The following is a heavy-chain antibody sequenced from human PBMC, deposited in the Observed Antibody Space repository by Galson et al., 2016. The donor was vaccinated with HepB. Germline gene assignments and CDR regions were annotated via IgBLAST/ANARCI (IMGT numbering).Heavy chain of an antibody. D-gene: IGHD6-19*01. J-gene: IGHJ3*01. Sequence: ETLSLTCSVSSASITTGGYFWTWIRQHPGKGLDWIGSIYYSGTTHYNPSLQSRVSISVDPSKNQFSLRLTSVSAADTAMYSCARQDRAGLVNFWGQGTMVTVSS. CDR3: ARQDRAGLVNF. CDR1: SASITTGGYF. V-gene: IGHV4-39*01. CDR2: IYYSGTT.